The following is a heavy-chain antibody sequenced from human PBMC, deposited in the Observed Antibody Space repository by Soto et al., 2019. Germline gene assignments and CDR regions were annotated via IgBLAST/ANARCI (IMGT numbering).Heavy chain of an antibody. J-gene: IGHJ4*01. D-gene: IGHD2-8*01. CDR3: ARAFCTNGVCYYFFDS. V-gene: IGHV3-33*01. CDR1: GFTFGTYA. CDR2: IYYDGSNR. Sequence: VQLVESGGGVVQPGGSLRLSCAASGFTFGTYAMHWVRQAPGKGLEWVAVIYYDGSNRYYGDAVKGRFTISRDNSKSTLYLQMSSLRAEDTAVYYCARAFCTNGVCYYFFDSWGHGTLVTVSS.